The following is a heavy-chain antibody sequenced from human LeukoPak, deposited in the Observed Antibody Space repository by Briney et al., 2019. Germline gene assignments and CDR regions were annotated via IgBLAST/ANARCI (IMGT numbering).Heavy chain of an antibody. CDR3: ARPFGTTWLSAAFDY. Sequence: PSETLSLTCTVPGGSFSGYYWSWIRQPPGKGLEWIGEINHSGSTNYNPSLKSRVTISVDTSKNQFSLKLSSVTAADTAVYYCARPFGTTWLSAAFDYWGQGTLVTVSS. V-gene: IGHV4-34*01. CDR2: INHSGST. D-gene: IGHD1-1*01. CDR1: GGSFSGYY. J-gene: IGHJ4*02.